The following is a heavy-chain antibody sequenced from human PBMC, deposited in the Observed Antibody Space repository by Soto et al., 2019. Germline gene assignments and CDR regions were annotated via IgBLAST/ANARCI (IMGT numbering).Heavy chain of an antibody. J-gene: IGHJ5*02. CDR3: ARGTPTVQFSRWFDP. D-gene: IGHD4-4*01. CDR2: INPSGGST. CDR1: GYTFTSYY. Sequence: ASVKVSCKASGYTFTSYYLHWVRQAPGQGLEWMGIINPSGGSTSYAQKFQGRVTMTRDTSTSTVYMELSSLRSEDTAVYYCARGTPTVQFSRWFDPWGQGTLVTVSS. V-gene: IGHV1-46*01.